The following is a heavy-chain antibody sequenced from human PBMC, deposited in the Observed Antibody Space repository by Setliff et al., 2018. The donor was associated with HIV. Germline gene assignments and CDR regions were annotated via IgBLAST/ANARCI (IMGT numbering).Heavy chain of an antibody. CDR2: ISASGAST. J-gene: IGHJ1*01. D-gene: IGHD2-8*01. Sequence: GGSLRLSCAASGFRINNYDMNWVRQAPGKGLEWISYISASGASTDYADSVRGRFTISRDNADNSLYLQMTGLRVEDTAVYYCAAQGVLWGQGTLVTVSS. V-gene: IGHV3-48*03. CDR1: GFRINNYD. CDR3: AAQGVL.